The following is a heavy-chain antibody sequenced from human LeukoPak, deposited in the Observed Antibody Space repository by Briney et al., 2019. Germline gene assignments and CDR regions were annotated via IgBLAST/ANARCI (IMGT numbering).Heavy chain of an antibody. J-gene: IGHJ4*02. Sequence: GGSLRLSCAASGFTFSSYAMSWVRQPPGKGLNWASSISGSGGNTFYADSVKGRFTISRDNSKNTLYLQMNSLRAEDTAVYYCTEGSHYYASGTRLDYCSQGTLVTLSS. V-gene: IGHV3-23*01. CDR2: ISGSGGNT. CDR3: TEGSHYYASGTRLDY. D-gene: IGHD3-10*01. CDR1: GFTFSSYA.